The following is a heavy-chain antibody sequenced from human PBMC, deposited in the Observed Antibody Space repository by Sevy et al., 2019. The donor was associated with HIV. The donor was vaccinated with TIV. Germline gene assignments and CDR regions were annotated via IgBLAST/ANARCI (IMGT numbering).Heavy chain of an antibody. V-gene: IGHV3-49*04. CDR3: TRSSFDILAGYYGSDAGDGMDV. CDR1: GFIFGDFA. Sequence: GGSLRLSCTASGFIFGDFAMSWVRQAPGKGLEWVGFIRHKPYGGTKEYAASVKGRFTISRDDSKSIAYLQMISLKTEDTAVYYCTRSSFDILAGYYGSDAGDGMDVWGQGTTVTVS. CDR2: IRHKPYGGTK. J-gene: IGHJ6*02. D-gene: IGHD3-9*01.